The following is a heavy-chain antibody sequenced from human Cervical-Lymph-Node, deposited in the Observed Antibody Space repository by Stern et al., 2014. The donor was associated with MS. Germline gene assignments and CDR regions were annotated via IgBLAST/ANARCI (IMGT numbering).Heavy chain of an antibody. J-gene: IGHJ3*01. V-gene: IGHV1-46*01. Sequence: VQLVQSGAEVKKPGASVKLSCKASGFTFSTYHMHWVRQAHGQGLAWVELVNLNDGTTDYAQEFQGRITMTRDTSTSTLYMELSSLRSEDTALYYCAREGVATPIHLKAFDLWGQGTMITVSS. CDR3: AREGVATPIHLKAFDL. CDR1: GFTFSTYH. CDR2: VNLNDGTT. D-gene: IGHD4-23*01.